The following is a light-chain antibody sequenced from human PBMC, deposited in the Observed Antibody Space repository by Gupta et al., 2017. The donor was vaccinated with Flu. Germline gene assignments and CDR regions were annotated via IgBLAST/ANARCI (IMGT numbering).Light chain of an antibody. V-gene: IGLV2-14*01. Sequence: QSALTPPASVSGSPGPSITISCSGTHSDVGCYHFVTWYQHHPGRAPKLLIYEVTKRPFEISDRFSGAKSGNTASLTISGLQPEDEADYFCSSYTDANTWVFGSGSRVTVL. CDR3: SSYTDANTWV. J-gene: IGLJ1*01. CDR2: EVT. CDR1: HSDVGCYHF.